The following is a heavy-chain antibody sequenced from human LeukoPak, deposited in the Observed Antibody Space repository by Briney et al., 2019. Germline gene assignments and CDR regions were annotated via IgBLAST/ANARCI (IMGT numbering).Heavy chain of an antibody. V-gene: IGHV4-59*08. D-gene: IGHD3-16*01. Sequence: PSETLSLTCTVSGGSISSYYWSWIRQPPGKGPEWIGYINHSGSTNYNPSLKSRVSISVDTSKNQFSLKLSSVTAADTAVYYCARRNGGNWGQGTLVTVSS. CDR3: ARRNGGN. CDR1: GGSISSYY. J-gene: IGHJ4*02. CDR2: INHSGST.